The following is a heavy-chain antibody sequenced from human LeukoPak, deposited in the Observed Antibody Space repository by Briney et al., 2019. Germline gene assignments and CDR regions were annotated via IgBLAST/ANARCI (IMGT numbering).Heavy chain of an antibody. CDR2: IIPIFGTA. D-gene: IGHD5-18*01. V-gene: IGHV1-69*05. CDR1: GGTFSSYA. Sequence: GASVKVSCKASGGTFSSYAISWVRQAPGQGLEWMGGIIPIFGTANYAQKLQGRVTMTTDTSTSTAYMELRSLRSDDTAVYYCAADTAMVRSAFDIWGQGTMVTVSS. J-gene: IGHJ3*02. CDR3: AADTAMVRSAFDI.